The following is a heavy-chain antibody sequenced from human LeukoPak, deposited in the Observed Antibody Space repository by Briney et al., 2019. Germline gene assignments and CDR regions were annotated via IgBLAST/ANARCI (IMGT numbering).Heavy chain of an antibody. V-gene: IGHV4-4*02. J-gene: IGHJ4*02. Sequence: SETLSLTCAVSGGSISSSNWWSWVRQPPGKGLEWIGEIYHSGSTNYNPSLKSRVTISVDKSKNQFSLKLSSVTAADTAVYYCARTPGIAVAGTGGSWGQGTLVTVSS. CDR3: ARTPGIAVAGTGGS. CDR1: GGSISSSNW. CDR2: IYHSGST. D-gene: IGHD6-19*01.